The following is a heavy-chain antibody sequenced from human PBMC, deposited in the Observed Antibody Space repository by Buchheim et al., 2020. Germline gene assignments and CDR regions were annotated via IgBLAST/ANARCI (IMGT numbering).Heavy chain of an antibody. CDR1: GGSITTNDYS. Sequence: QLQESGSGVVKPSQTLSLTCAVSGGSITTNDYSWSWIRQPPGKGLEWIGYIYYSGSTQYNPSLKSRITISVDRSQNQFSLKVNSVTAADTAVYYCARAPWHYNWGTYRYYFDSWGQGTL. CDR2: IYYSGST. V-gene: IGHV4-30-2*01. CDR3: ARAPWHYNWGTYRYYFDS. J-gene: IGHJ4*02. D-gene: IGHD3-16*02.